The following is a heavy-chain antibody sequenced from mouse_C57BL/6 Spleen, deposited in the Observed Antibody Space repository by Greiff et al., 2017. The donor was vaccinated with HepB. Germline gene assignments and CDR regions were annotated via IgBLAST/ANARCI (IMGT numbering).Heavy chain of an antibody. Sequence: QVQLQQSGAELMKPGASVKLSCKATGYTFTGYWIEWVKQRPGHGLEWIGEILPGSGSTNYNEKFKGKATFTADTSSNTAYMQRSSLTTEDSAIDYCAAKDGSSYDWYCEVWGTGTTVTVSS. D-gene: IGHD1-1*01. J-gene: IGHJ1*03. CDR3: AAKDGSSYDWYCEV. CDR2: ILPGSGST. CDR1: GYTFTGYW. V-gene: IGHV1-9*01.